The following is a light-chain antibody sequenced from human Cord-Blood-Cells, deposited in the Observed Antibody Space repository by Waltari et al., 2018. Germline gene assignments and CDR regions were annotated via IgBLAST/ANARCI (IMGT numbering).Light chain of an antibody. J-gene: IGLJ3*02. V-gene: IGLV2-11*01. CDR2: YVM. CDR1: SRDAAGSHL. CDR3: CLYAGSYTWV. Sequence: QSSLTPPRSLSGSPGQSVTIPCTATSRDAAGSHLVSWYQQHPGTAPKLMIYYVMNRPSGVPDRFSGSKSGNTASLTISGLQAEDEADYYCCLYAGSYTWVFGGGTKLTVL.